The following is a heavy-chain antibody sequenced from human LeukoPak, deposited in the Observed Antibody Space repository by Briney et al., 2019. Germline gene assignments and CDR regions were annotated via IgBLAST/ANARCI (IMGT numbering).Heavy chain of an antibody. J-gene: IGHJ5*02. CDR2: FDPEDGGT. CDR1: RYTLPELS. CDR3: ATYVGWGCGGSCYWFDP. D-gene: IGHD2-15*01. Sequence: ASVKVSCKVSRYTLPELSMHWVRQAPGKGLEWMGGFDPEDGGTIYAQKFQGRVTMTEDTSTDTAYIELSSLRSEDTAVYYCATYVGWGCGGSCYWFDPWGQGTLVTVSS. V-gene: IGHV1-24*01.